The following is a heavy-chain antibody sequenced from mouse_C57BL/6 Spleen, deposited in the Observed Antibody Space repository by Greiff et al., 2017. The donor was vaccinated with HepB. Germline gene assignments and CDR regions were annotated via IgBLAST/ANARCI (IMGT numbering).Heavy chain of an antibody. Sequence: EVQLQQSGPELVKPGASVKISCKASGYTFTDYYMNWVKQSHGKSLEWIGDINPNNGGTSYNQKFKGKATLTVDKSSSTAYMELRSLTSEDSAVYYCARGKKLGRDWGQGTTLTVSS. CDR3: ARGKKLGRD. CDR2: INPNNGGT. D-gene: IGHD4-1*01. CDR1: GYTFTDYY. J-gene: IGHJ2*01. V-gene: IGHV1-26*01.